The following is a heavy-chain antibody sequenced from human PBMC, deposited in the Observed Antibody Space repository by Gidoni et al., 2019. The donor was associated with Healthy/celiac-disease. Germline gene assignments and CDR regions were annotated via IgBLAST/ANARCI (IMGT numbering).Heavy chain of an antibody. D-gene: IGHD1-26*01. Sequence: QVQLVESGGGVVQPGRSLRLSGAASGGTFSSYGMHWVRQAPGKGLELVAVISYDGSHKYYAASVKGRFPISRDNSKNTLYLQMNSLRAEDTAVYYCAKDGGSYCFDYWGQGTLVTVSS. V-gene: IGHV3-30*18. CDR1: GGTFSSYG. CDR3: AKDGGSYCFDY. J-gene: IGHJ4*02. CDR2: ISYDGSHK.